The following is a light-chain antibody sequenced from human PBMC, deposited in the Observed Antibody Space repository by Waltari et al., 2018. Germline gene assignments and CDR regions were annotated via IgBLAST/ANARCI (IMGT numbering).Light chain of an antibody. CDR3: SSYAGGSSLM. J-gene: IGLJ3*02. CDR2: EVT. V-gene: IGLV2-8*01. Sequence: QSALTQPPSASGSLGQSITISCTGLSTDVAGHDPVFWYQQHPGKAPKRLIYEVTKRPSGVPDRFSGSKSDNTASLAVSGLQAEDEADYYCSSYAGGSSLMFGGGTKLTVL. CDR1: STDVAGHDP.